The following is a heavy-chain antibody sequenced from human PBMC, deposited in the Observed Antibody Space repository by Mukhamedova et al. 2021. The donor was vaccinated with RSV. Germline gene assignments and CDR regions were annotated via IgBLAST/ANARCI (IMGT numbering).Heavy chain of an antibody. J-gene: IGHJ4*02. V-gene: IGHV4-4*02. CDR3: ATVSGGCSSTSCLLSD. Sequence: GEIYHSGSTNYNPSLKSRVTMSVDKSKNHFSLRLNSVTAADTAGYYCATVSGGCSSTSCLLSDWGQGTLVTVSP. CDR2: IYHSGST. D-gene: IGHD2-2*01.